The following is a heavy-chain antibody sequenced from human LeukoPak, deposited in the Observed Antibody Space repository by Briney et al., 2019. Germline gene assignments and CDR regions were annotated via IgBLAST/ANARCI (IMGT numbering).Heavy chain of an antibody. Sequence: TSVKVSCKASRYTFTSYYMHWVRQAPGQGLEWMGIINPSGGSTSYAQKFQGRVTMTRDTSTSTVYMELSSLRSEDTAVYYCARDTTYCGGDCYRQYYYYYYMDVWGKGTTVTISS. D-gene: IGHD2-21*02. CDR2: INPSGGST. CDR3: ARDTTYCGGDCYRQYYYYYYMDV. J-gene: IGHJ6*03. V-gene: IGHV1-46*01. CDR1: RYTFTSYY.